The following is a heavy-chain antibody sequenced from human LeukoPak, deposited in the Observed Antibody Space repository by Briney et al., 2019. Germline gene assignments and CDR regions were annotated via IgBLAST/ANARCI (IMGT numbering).Heavy chain of an antibody. Sequence: ASVKVSCKTSGYTFTGQYLHWVRQAPGQGLEWMGWINPNSGGTKSAQKFQGRVTMTRDTSTSTVYMELSSLRSEDTAMYYCARLPYRDGVAQDYWGQGTLVTVSP. D-gene: IGHD3-16*02. V-gene: IGHV1-2*02. CDR2: INPNSGGT. CDR3: ARLPYRDGVAQDY. J-gene: IGHJ4*02. CDR1: GYTFTGQY.